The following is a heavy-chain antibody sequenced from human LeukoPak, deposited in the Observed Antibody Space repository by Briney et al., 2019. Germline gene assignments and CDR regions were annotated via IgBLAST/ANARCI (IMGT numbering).Heavy chain of an antibody. V-gene: IGHV4-38-2*02. CDR2: IFHSGNT. D-gene: IGHD5-18*01. Sequence: SETLSLTCTVSGYSISSGYHWGWIRQSPGKGLEWIGSIFHSGNTYYNPSLKSRVTISVDTSMNQFSLKLTSLTAADTAVYYCARRRSFGLSWTMDVWGKGITVTVSS. J-gene: IGHJ6*03. CDR1: GYSISSGYH. CDR3: ARRRSFGLSWTMDV.